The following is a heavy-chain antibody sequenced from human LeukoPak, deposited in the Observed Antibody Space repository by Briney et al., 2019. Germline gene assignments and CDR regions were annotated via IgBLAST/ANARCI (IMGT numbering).Heavy chain of an antibody. J-gene: IGHJ4*02. D-gene: IGHD2-2*01. Sequence: GESLKISCKGSGYSFTSYLIGWVRQMPGKGLEWMGIIYPGDSDTRYSPSFQGQVTISADKSISTAYLQWSSLKASDTAMYYCARLLGPYCSSTSCYEYFDYWGQGTLVTVSS. V-gene: IGHV5-51*01. CDR3: ARLLGPYCSSTSCYEYFDY. CDR1: GYSFTSYL. CDR2: IYPGDSDT.